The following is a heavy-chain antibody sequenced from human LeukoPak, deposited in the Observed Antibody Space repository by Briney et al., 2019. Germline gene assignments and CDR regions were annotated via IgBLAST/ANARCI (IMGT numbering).Heavy chain of an antibody. Sequence: HPGGSLRLSCAASGFTFSSYGMHWVRQAPGKGLEWVAVISYDGSNKYCADSVKGRFTISRDNSKNTLYLQMNSLRAEDTAVYYCAKTARLRAAGTWREIDYWGQGTLVSVSS. D-gene: IGHD6-13*01. CDR3: AKTARLRAAGTWREIDY. J-gene: IGHJ4*02. CDR2: ISYDGSNK. CDR1: GFTFSSYG. V-gene: IGHV3-30*18.